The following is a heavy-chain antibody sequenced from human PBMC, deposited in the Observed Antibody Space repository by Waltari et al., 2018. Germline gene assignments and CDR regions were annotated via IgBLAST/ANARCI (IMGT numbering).Heavy chain of an antibody. CDR3: ARANLVRSRGLTFDI. CDR1: GYTFSDYA. V-gene: IGHV1-3*03. Sequence: QVQLVQSGAEVKKPGASVKVSCKASGYTFSDYAIHWVRQAPGQRPEWMGWINTGNGNREYSQEFQGIVTISRDTSASTVYMELSSLRSEDMAVYYCARANLVRSRGLTFDIWGQGTMVTVSS. CDR2: INTGNGNR. J-gene: IGHJ3*02.